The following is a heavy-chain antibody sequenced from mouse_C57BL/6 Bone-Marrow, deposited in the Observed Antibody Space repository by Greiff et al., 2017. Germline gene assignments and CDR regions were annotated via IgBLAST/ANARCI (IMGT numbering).Heavy chain of an antibody. CDR2: IDPANGNN. CDR3: ASYAMDY. V-gene: IGHV14-3*01. J-gene: IGHJ4*01. Sequence: VQLKQSVAELVRPGASVKLSCTASGFNIKNTSMHWVKQRPEQGLEWIGRIDPANGNNKYAPKFQGKATITADPSSNTAYLQLSSLTSEDTAIYYCASYAMDYWGQGTSVTVSS. CDR1: GFNIKNTS.